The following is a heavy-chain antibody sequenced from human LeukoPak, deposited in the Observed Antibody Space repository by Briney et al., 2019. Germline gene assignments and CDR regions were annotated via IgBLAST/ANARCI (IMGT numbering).Heavy chain of an antibody. D-gene: IGHD3-22*01. V-gene: IGHV3-30*04. J-gene: IGHJ3*02. CDR1: GFTFSSYA. CDR3: AKDGGPGIVVVIGAFDI. Sequence: PGGSLRLSCAASGFTFSSYAMHWVRQAPGKGLEWVAVISYDGSNKYYADSVKGRFTISRDNSKNTLYLQMNSLRAEDTAVYYCAKDGGPGIVVVIGAFDIWGQGTMVTVSS. CDR2: ISYDGSNK.